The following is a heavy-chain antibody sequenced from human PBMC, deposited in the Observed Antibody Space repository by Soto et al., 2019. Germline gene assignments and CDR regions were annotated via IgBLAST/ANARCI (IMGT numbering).Heavy chain of an antibody. CDR3: ARRAETNGWNGFGADKYYFDF. V-gene: IGHV1-8*01. CDR1: GYTFTSYD. Sequence: ASVKVSCKASGYTFTSYDIYWVRQATGQGLEWMGWLNPNTGDSAYAQKFQGRISVTSDTSINTVHMELSRLRSEDTAVYYCARRAETNGWNGFGADKYYFDFWGQGTLVTVSS. CDR2: LNPNTGDS. J-gene: IGHJ4*02. D-gene: IGHD1-1*01.